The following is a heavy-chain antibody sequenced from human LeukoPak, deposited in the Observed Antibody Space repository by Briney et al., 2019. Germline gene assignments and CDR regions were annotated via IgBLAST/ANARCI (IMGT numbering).Heavy chain of an antibody. D-gene: IGHD6-19*01. V-gene: IGHV3-64D*09. Sequence: GGSLRLSCSASGFTFSSYVMHWVRQAPGKGLKYVSGISGNGGSTYYADSVKGRFTISRDNSKNTLYLQMSSLRAGDTAVYYCVKDRVSGYSSGWTVFDYWGQGVTVSS. CDR1: GFTFSSYV. CDR3: VKDRVSGYSSGWTVFDY. J-gene: IGHJ4*02. CDR2: ISGNGGST.